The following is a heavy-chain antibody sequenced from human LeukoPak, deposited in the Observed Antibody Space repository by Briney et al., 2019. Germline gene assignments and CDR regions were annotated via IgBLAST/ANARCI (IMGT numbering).Heavy chain of an antibody. CDR1: GYTFTGYY. Sequence: ASVKVSCKASGYTFTGYYMHWVRQAPGQGLEWMGWINPNSGDTKYAQKFQGRVTMTRDTSISTAYMELSSLRSEDTAVYYCATGRGAVAGTPGDYWGQGTLVTVSS. J-gene: IGHJ4*02. D-gene: IGHD6-19*01. V-gene: IGHV1-2*02. CDR3: ATGRGAVAGTPGDY. CDR2: INPNSGDT.